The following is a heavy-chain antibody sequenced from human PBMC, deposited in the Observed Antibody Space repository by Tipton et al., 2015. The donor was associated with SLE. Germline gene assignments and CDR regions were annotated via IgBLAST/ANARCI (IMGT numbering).Heavy chain of an antibody. V-gene: IGHV4-34*01. CDR3: ARQFIQYLADPFDN. Sequence: SLTCAVYGGSFSGFYWSWIRQPPGKGLEWIGSGSNFYNPSLKSRITISIDTSKNQFSLKLSSVTAADTAVYYCARQFIQYLADPFDNWGQGTLVTVSS. CDR2: SGSN. D-gene: IGHD4-11*01. CDR1: GGSFSGFY. J-gene: IGHJ4*02.